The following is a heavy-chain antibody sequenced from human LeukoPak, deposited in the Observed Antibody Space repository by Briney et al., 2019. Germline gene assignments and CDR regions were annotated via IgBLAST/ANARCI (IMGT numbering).Heavy chain of an antibody. CDR3: AVLLWFGESYDASVKHDAFDI. V-gene: IGHV3-33*01. Sequence: LPGGSLRLSCAASGFTFSSYGMHWVRQAPGKGLEWVAVIWYDGSNKYYADSVKGRFTISRDNSKNTLYLQMNSLRAEDTAVYYCAVLLWFGESYDASVKHDAFDIWGQGTMVTVSS. CDR2: IWYDGSNK. CDR1: GFTFSSYG. D-gene: IGHD3-10*01. J-gene: IGHJ3*02.